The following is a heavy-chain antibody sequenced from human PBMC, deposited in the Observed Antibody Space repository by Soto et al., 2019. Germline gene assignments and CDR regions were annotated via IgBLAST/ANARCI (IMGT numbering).Heavy chain of an antibody. Sequence: ASVKVSCKASGYTFTSYYMHWVRQAPGQGPEWMRIINPSGGSTSYAQKFQGRVTMTRDTSTSTVYMDLSSLRSEDTAVYYCAREVERGYSYGSLEYWGQGTLVTVSS. CDR3: AREVERGYSYGSLEY. CDR2: INPSGGST. D-gene: IGHD5-18*01. CDR1: GYTFTSYY. J-gene: IGHJ4*02. V-gene: IGHV1-46*01.